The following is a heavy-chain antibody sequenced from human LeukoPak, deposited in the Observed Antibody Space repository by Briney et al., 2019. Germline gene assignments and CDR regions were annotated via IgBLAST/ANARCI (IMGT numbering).Heavy chain of an antibody. J-gene: IGHJ4*02. CDR3: AKDRGSFDY. V-gene: IGHV3-21*01. CDR2: ISSSSSYI. D-gene: IGHD1-26*01. Sequence: GGSLRLSCAASEFTFSSYTMNWVRQAPGKGLEWVSSISSSSSYIHYVDSVKGRFTISRDNSKNTLYLQMNSLRAEDTAVYYCAKDRGSFDYWGQGTLVTVSS. CDR1: EFTFSSYT.